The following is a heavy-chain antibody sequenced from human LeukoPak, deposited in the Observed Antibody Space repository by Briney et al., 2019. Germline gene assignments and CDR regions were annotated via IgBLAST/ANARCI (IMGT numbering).Heavy chain of an antibody. CDR1: GFTFKNYA. J-gene: IGHJ4*02. D-gene: IGHD1-1*01. Sequence: GGSLRLSCAASGFTFKNYAVSWVRQAPGKGLEWVSTFGTGADTYYAGSVEGRFIISRDNSKSTVYLQMNSLRADDTATYYCAKHVMTTPRTLDYWGQGTLVTVSS. CDR3: AKHVMTTPRTLDY. CDR2: FGTGADT. V-gene: IGHV3-23*01.